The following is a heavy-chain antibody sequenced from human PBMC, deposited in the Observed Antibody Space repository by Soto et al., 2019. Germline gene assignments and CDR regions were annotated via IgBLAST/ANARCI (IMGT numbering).Heavy chain of an antibody. V-gene: IGHV5-51*01. Sequence: PGESRKISCRVSGYRFTSYWIGWVRQMPGKGLECMGIIYPGDSDTRYSPSFQGQVTISADKSISTAYLQWSSLKASDTAMYYCAGGGVRGVLTRTSDYYGMDVWGQGTTVTVSS. CDR2: IYPGDSDT. CDR3: AGGGVRGVLTRTSDYYGMDV. CDR1: GYRFTSYW. J-gene: IGHJ6*02. D-gene: IGHD3-10*01.